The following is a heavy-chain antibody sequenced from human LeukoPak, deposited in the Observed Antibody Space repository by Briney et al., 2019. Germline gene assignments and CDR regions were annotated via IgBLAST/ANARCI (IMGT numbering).Heavy chain of an antibody. V-gene: IGHV1-69*04. D-gene: IGHD4-17*01. CDR1: GGTFSSYA. J-gene: IGHJ4*02. CDR2: IIPILGIA. Sequence: ASVKVSCKASGGTFSSYAISWVRQAPGQGLEWMGRIIPILGIANYAQKFQGRVTITADKSTSTAYMELSSLRSEDTAVYYCARDPLDYGDYEVDYWGQGTLVTVSS. CDR3: ARDPLDYGDYEVDY.